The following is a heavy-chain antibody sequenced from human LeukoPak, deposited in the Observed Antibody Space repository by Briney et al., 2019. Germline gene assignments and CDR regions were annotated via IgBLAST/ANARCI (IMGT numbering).Heavy chain of an antibody. CDR3: AKFHITGTPPSYFDY. V-gene: IGHV3-30*02. CDR1: GLTFSGAD. Sequence: PGGSLKLSCAASGLTFSGADMRWVRQASGKGLEWVAFIRSDGSNIFYADSVKGRSTISRDNSQNTLYLQMNSLKTEDPAVYYCAKFHITGTPPSYFDYWGQGPLVTVPS. D-gene: IGHD1-7*01. J-gene: IGHJ4*02. CDR2: IRSDGSNI.